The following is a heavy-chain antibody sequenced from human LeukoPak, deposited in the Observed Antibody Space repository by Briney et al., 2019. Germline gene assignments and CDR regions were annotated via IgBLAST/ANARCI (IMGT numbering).Heavy chain of an antibody. J-gene: IGHJ4*02. D-gene: IGHD3-16*01. CDR3: AKVTGGDMITYGGLDY. CDR2: IYSCGST. V-gene: IGHV3-53*01. CDR1: GFTVSSNY. Sequence: GGSLRLSCAASGFTVSSNYMSWVRQAPGKGLEWVSVIYSCGSTYYADSVKGRFTISRDNSKNTLYLQMNSLRAEDTAIYYCAKVTGGDMITYGGLDYWGQGTLVTVSS.